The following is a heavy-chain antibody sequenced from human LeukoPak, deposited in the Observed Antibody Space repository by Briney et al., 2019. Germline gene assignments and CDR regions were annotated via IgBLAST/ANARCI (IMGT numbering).Heavy chain of an antibody. D-gene: IGHD6-13*01. J-gene: IGHJ4*02. CDR1: GGSFSGYY. V-gene: IGHV4-34*01. CDR2: INHSGST. Sequence: PSETQSLTCAVYGGSFSGYYWSWIRQPPGKGLEWIGEINHSGSTSYNPSLKSRVTISVDTSKNQFSLKLSSVTAADTAVYYCARQRGIAAAGDFDYWGQGTLVTVSS. CDR3: ARQRGIAAAGDFDY.